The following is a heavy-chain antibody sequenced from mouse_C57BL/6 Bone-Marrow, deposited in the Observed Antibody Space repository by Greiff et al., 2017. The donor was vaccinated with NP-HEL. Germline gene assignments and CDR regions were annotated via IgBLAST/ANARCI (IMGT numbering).Heavy chain of an antibody. CDR3: ARWGVATDWYFDV. V-gene: IGHV1-55*01. Sequence: VQLQQPGAELVKPGASVKMSCKASGYTFTSYWITWVKQRPGQGLEWIGDIYPGSGSTNYNEKFKSKATLTVDTSSSTAYMQLSSLTSEDSAVYYCARWGVATDWYFDVWGTGTTVTGSS. J-gene: IGHJ1*03. CDR1: GYTFTSYW. D-gene: IGHD1-1*01. CDR2: IYPGSGST.